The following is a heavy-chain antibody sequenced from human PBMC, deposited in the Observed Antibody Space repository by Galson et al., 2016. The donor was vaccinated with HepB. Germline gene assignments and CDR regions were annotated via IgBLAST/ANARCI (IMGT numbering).Heavy chain of an antibody. CDR2: ISSSSNFI. CDR3: ARDRGPFDAFDI. V-gene: IGHV3-21*01. Sequence: SLRLSCATSGFTFTDYPMTWVRQAPGKGLDWVATISSSSNFIYYADSVKGRFTISRDNAEDSLDLQMNSLRAEDTAVYYCARDRGPFDAFDIWGRGTMVTVSS. J-gene: IGHJ3*02. D-gene: IGHD3-10*01. CDR1: GFTFTDYP.